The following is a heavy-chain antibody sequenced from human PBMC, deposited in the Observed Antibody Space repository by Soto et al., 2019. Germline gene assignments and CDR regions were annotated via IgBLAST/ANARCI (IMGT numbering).Heavy chain of an antibody. CDR3: ARDRTYYYRYSLYYYYYGMDV. V-gene: IGHV3-33*01. J-gene: IGHJ6*02. CDR2: IWYDGSNK. CDR1: GFTFSSYG. D-gene: IGHD3-10*01. Sequence: PGGSLRLSCAASGFTFSSYGMHWVRQAPGEGLEWVAVIWYDGSNKYYADSVKGRFTISRDNSKNTLYLQMNSLRAEDTAVYYCARDRTYYYRYSLYYYYYGMDVWGQGTTVTVSS.